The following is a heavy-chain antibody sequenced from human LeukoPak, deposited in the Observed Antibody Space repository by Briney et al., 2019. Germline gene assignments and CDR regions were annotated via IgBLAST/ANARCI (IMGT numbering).Heavy chain of an antibody. V-gene: IGHV4-34*01. Sequence: SETLSLTCAVYGGSFSGYYWSWIRQPPGKGLEWIGEINHSGSTNYNPSLKSRVTISVDTSKNQFSLKLSSVTAADTAVYYCARLRVPNYDFWSGYYTRFYFDYWGQGTLVTVSS. CDR2: INHSGST. CDR1: GGSFSGYY. CDR3: ARLRVPNYDFWSGYYTRFYFDY. D-gene: IGHD3-3*01. J-gene: IGHJ4*02.